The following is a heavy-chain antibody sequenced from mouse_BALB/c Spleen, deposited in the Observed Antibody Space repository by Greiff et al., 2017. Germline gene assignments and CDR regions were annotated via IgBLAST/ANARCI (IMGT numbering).Heavy chain of an antibody. V-gene: IGHV1-63*02. D-gene: IGHD2-10*01. CDR3: ARPTGSYYFDY. CDR2: IYPGGGYT. Sequence: QVQLKESGAELVRPGTSVKISCKASGYTFTNYWLGWVKQRPGHGLEWIGDIYPGGGYTNYNEKFKGKATLTADTSSSTAYMQLSSLTSEDSAVYFCARPTGSYYFDYWGQGTTLTVSS. J-gene: IGHJ2*01. CDR1: GYTFTNYW.